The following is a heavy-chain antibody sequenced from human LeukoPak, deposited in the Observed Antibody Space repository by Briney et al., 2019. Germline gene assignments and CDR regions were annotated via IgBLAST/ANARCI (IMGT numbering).Heavy chain of an antibody. CDR1: GGTFSSYA. V-gene: IGHV1-69*01. J-gene: IGHJ4*02. CDR3: ARGKGLLAAPVRYFDY. D-gene: IGHD2-15*01. Sequence: ASVKVSCKASGGTFSSYAISWVRQAPGQGLEWMGGIIPIFGTANYAQKFQGRVTITADESTSTAYMELSSLRSEDTAVYYCARGKGLLAAPVRYFDYWGREPWSPSPQ. CDR2: IIPIFGTA.